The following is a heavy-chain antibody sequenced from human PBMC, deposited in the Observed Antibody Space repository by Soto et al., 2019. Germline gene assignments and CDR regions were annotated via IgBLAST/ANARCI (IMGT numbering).Heavy chain of an antibody. CDR2: IIPIFGTA. V-gene: IGHV1-69*13. Sequence: VKVTWKASGGTCSSYAISWVRQAPGQGLEWMGGIIPIFGTANYAQKFQGRVTITADESTSTAYMELSSLRSEDTAVYYCAHGTAAHPIVATTYYYYGMDVWGQGTTVTVSS. CDR3: AHGTAAHPIVATTYYYYGMDV. CDR1: GGTCSSYA. J-gene: IGHJ6*02. D-gene: IGHD5-12*01.